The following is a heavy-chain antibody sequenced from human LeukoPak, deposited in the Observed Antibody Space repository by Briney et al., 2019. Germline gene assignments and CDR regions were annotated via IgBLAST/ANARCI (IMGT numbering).Heavy chain of an antibody. Sequence: GGSLRLSCAASGFTFSRYAMNWVRQAPGKGLEWVGRIKSKTDGGTTDYAAPVKGRFTTSRDDSKNTLYLQMNSLKTEDTAVYYCTTGSDIVVVPAAIDGDYWGQGTLVTVSS. CDR3: TTGSDIVVVPAAIDGDY. CDR1: GFTFSRYA. V-gene: IGHV3-15*01. CDR2: IKSKTDGGTT. J-gene: IGHJ4*02. D-gene: IGHD2-2*02.